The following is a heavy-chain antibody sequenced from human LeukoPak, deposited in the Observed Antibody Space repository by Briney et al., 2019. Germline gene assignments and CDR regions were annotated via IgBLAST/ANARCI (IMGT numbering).Heavy chain of an antibody. Sequence: PGGSLRLSCAASGFTFSTYAMTWVRQAPGKGLEWVSSISGSGAGKFYAAPVKGRFTTSRENSKKTLFVQMNNLRAEDTAVYYCAKAAYGDYAGAFDIWGQGTMVIVSS. CDR1: GFTFSTYA. D-gene: IGHD4-17*01. CDR2: ISGSGAGK. J-gene: IGHJ3*02. V-gene: IGHV3-23*01. CDR3: AKAAYGDYAGAFDI.